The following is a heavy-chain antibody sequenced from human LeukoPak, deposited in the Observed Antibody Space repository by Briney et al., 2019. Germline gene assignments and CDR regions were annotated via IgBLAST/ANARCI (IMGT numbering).Heavy chain of an antibody. D-gene: IGHD2-8*01. CDR1: GFTLSSYW. Sequence: GGSLRLSCAASGFTLSSYWMTWVRQAPGKGLEWVANIRRDGTQEHYVDSVEGRFTISRDNAKNSLFLQMNSLRAEDTAVYYCARDSTQYDNGVYFDVHDIWGQGTMVTVSS. CDR3: ARDSTQYDNGVYFDVHDI. V-gene: IGHV3-7*01. J-gene: IGHJ3*02. CDR2: IRRDGTQE.